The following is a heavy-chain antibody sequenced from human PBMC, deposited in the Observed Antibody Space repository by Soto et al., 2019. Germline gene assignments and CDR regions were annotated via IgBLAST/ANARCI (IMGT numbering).Heavy chain of an antibody. V-gene: IGHV1-18*01. CDR3: ARGPTDYYDNSANYFLDY. J-gene: IGHJ4*02. Sequence: ASVKVSCKASGYTFITYGVSWVRQAPGQGLDWLGWISTYNGNTRYAGRLQGRVTMTTDTTTNTAYMELRNLRSDDTAVYYCARGPTDYYDNSANYFLDYWGQGTLVTVSS. CDR2: ISTYNGNT. D-gene: IGHD3-22*01. CDR1: GYTFITYG.